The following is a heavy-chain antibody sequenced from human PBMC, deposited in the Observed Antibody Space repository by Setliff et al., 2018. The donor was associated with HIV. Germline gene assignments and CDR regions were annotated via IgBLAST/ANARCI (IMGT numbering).Heavy chain of an antibody. Sequence: GGSLRLSCEGSGFTLSNFAMHWVRQAPGKGLEWVSGINWNGDIMGYVDSVRGRFIVSRDNVKNSVHLQMDSLTTEDTALYYCVKGDSAAGRYYSYMDVWGKGTTVTVSS. V-gene: IGHV3-9*01. J-gene: IGHJ6*04. CDR2: INWNGDIM. CDR1: GFTLSNFA. CDR3: VKGDSAAGRYYSYMDV. D-gene: IGHD6-13*01.